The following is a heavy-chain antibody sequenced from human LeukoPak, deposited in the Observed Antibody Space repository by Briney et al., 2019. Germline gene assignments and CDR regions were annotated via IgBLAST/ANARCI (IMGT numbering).Heavy chain of an antibody. CDR2: IYYSEST. J-gene: IGHJ5*02. V-gene: IGHV4-59*08. CDR3: ARRRADHNWFDP. Sequence: SETLSLTCTVSGGPISSYYWSWIRQPPGKGLEWIGNIYYSESTNYNPSLKSRVTLSVDTSKNQFSLRLSSVTAADAALYYCARRRADHNWFDPWGQGTLVTVSS. CDR1: GGPISSYY.